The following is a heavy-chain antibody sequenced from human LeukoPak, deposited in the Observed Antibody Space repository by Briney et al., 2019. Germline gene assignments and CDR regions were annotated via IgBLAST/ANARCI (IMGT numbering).Heavy chain of an antibody. D-gene: IGHD3-10*01. CDR1: GFTFSNAW. V-gene: IGHV3-49*01. CDR2: MRSKANGGTT. Sequence: PGGSLRLSCAASGFTFSNAWMSWFRQAPGKGLEWVGFMRSKANGGTTEYAASVKGRFTISRDGSETIAYLQMNSLKTEDTAVYYCSRDGSGSYYIPFWGQGTLVTVSS. CDR3: SRDGSGSYYIPF. J-gene: IGHJ4*02.